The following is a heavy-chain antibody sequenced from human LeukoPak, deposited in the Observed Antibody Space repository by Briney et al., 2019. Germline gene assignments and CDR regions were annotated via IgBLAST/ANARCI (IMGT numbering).Heavy chain of an antibody. J-gene: IGHJ4*02. V-gene: IGHV4-59*01. D-gene: IGHD2-21*01. CDR1: GGSISSYY. CDR2: IYYSGST. Sequence: PSETLSLTCTVSGGSISSYYWSRIRQPPGKGLEWIGYIYYSGSTNYNPSLKSRVTISVDTSKNQFSLKLSSVTAADTAVYYCARMDSYLLDWGQGTLVTVSS. CDR3: ARMDSYLLD.